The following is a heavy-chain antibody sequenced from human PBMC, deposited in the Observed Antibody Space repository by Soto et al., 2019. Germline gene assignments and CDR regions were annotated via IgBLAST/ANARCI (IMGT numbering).Heavy chain of an antibody. D-gene: IGHD2-2*01. CDR2: FIPIYGTA. J-gene: IGHJ4*02. Sequence: QVQLVQSGTEVKKPGSSVKVSCKASGGTFSRHIISWVRQAPGQGREWMGRFIPIYGTANYAQKFQGRVTITADKSTTTAYMELSSLISEDTAVYYCARDLDRSSSSCQSDYWGQGTLVTVSS. CDR1: GGTFSRHI. CDR3: ARDLDRSSSSCQSDY. V-gene: IGHV1-69*08.